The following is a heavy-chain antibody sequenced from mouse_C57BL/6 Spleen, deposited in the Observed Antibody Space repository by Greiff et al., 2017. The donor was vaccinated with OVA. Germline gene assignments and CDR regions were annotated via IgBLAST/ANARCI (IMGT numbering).Heavy chain of an antibody. Sequence: EVQLKQSGPELVKPGASVKISCKASGYSFTGYYMNWVKQSPEKSLEWIGEINPSTGGTTYNQKFKAKATLTVDKSSSTAYMQLKSLTSEDSAVYYCARSRDYYSNFDYWGQGTTLTVSS. D-gene: IGHD2-5*01. CDR1: GYSFTGYY. CDR2: INPSTGGT. V-gene: IGHV1-42*01. CDR3: ARSRDYYSNFDY. J-gene: IGHJ2*01.